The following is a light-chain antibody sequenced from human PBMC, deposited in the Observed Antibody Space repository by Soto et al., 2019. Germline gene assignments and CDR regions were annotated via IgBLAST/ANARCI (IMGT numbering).Light chain of an antibody. V-gene: IGKV1-8*01. CDR3: QQYHTDWT. Sequence: AIRMTQSPSSFSASTGDRVTITCRASQGISSYLAWYQQKPGKAPKLLIYAASTLQSGVPSRFSGSGSGTDFTLTISCLQSEDFATYFCQQYHTDWTFGQGTKVEIK. CDR2: AAS. J-gene: IGKJ1*01. CDR1: QGISSY.